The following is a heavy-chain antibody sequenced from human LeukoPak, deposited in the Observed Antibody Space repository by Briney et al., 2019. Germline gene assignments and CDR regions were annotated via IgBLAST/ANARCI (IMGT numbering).Heavy chain of an antibody. D-gene: IGHD1-1*01. J-gene: IGHJ3*02. V-gene: IGHV3-53*01. CDR1: GFTVSSNY. Sequence: GGSLRLSCAASGFTVSSNYMSWVRQAPGKGLEWVSVIYSGGSTYYADSVKGRFTISRDNAKNSLYLQMNSLRAEDTAVYYCARVRYKSGIPFDAFDIWGQGTMVTVSS. CDR3: ARVRYKSGIPFDAFDI. CDR2: IYSGGST.